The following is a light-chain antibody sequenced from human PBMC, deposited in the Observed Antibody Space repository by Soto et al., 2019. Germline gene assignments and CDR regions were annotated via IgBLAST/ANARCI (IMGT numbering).Light chain of an antibody. Sequence: VMTQAPATLSVSPGERATLSCRASQSVSSDVVWYQQKRGQAPRLLIFHASTRASGIPARFSGSGSGTEFTLTISSLQSEDFATYYCQQYYDWPRTFGQGTKVDIK. CDR3: QQYYDWPRT. CDR1: QSVSSD. J-gene: IGKJ1*01. V-gene: IGKV3-15*01. CDR2: HAS.